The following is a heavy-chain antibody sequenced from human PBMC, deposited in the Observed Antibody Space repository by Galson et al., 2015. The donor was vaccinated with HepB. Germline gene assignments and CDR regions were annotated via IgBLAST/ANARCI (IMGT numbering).Heavy chain of an antibody. CDR3: ARAPPQEAFTAMVSDAFDI. V-gene: IGHV1-69*13. CDR1: GGTFSSYA. D-gene: IGHD5-18*01. CDR2: IIPIFGTA. Sequence: SVKVSCKASGGTFSSYAISWVRQAPGQGLEWMGGIIPIFGTANYAQKFQGRVTITADESTSTAYMELSSLRSEDTAVYYCARAPPQEAFTAMVSDAFDIWGQGTMVTVSS. J-gene: IGHJ3*02.